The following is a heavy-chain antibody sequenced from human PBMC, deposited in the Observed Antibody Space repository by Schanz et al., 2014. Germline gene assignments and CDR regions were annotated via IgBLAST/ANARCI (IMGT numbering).Heavy chain of an antibody. CDR1: GGSFSNHG. J-gene: IGHJ4*02. D-gene: IGHD3-9*01. V-gene: IGHV1-69*04. Sequence: QVQLMQSGAEVAEPGSSVKVSCRASGGSFSNHGLTWVRQAPGQGLEWLGRFIPMVDVAMYSDKFQGRVTMTADKSTNVFYMQLSGLTSEDTAVYYCAKDAADFLAGYYLESWGQGTLVAVSA. CDR3: AKDAADFLAGYYLES. CDR2: FIPMVDVA.